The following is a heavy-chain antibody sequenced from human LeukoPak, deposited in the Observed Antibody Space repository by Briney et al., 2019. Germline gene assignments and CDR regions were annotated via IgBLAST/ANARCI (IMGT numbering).Heavy chain of an antibody. CDR2: IYYSGST. CDR1: GGPIINYY. J-gene: IGHJ4*02. D-gene: IGHD3-10*01. V-gene: IGHV4-59*08. CDR3: ARHGFVYASGGYYFDS. Sequence: SETLSLTCTVSGGPIINYYWSWIRQSPGTPLEWIGYIYYSGSTHYNPSLKSRVAISVDTSKNQFSLKLSSVTAADTAVYYCARHGFVYASGGYYFDSWGQGTLVTASS.